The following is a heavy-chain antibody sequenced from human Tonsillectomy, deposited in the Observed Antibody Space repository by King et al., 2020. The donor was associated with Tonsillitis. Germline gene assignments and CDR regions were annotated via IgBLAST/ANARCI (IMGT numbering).Heavy chain of an antibody. CDR2: IRNKAESYGT. J-gene: IGHJ4*02. D-gene: IGHD3-10*01. CDR1: GFTFSDHH. CDR3: GRFFAGVY. Sequence: VQLVESGGGLVQPGGSLRLSCVVSGFTFSDHHMDWVRQAPGKGLEWVGRIRNKAESYGTGYAASVKGRFTISRDDSRNSLYLQMNSLKAEDTALYYCGRFFAGVYWGQGTLVTVSS. V-gene: IGHV3-72*01.